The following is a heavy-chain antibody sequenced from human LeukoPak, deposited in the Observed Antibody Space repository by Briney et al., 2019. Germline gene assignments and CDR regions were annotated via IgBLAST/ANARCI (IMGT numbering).Heavy chain of an antibody. Sequence: SETLSLTCTVSGGSISSGSYYWGWIRQPPGKGLEGIGSLYYSGSTYYNPSLKSRVTMSVDTSKNQFSLKLKSVTAADTAVYYCARESDRYCFSTSCPNWFDPWGQGTLVTVSS. D-gene: IGHD2-2*01. CDR2: LYYSGST. V-gene: IGHV4-39*07. CDR3: ARESDRYCFSTSCPNWFDP. J-gene: IGHJ5*02. CDR1: GGSISSGSYY.